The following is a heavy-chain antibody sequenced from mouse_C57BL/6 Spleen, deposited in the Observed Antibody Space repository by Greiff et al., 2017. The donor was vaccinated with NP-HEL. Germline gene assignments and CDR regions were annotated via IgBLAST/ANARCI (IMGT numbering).Heavy chain of an antibody. D-gene: IGHD1-1*01. CDR2: IYPGDGDT. CDR1: GYAFSSYW. V-gene: IGHV1-80*01. J-gene: IGHJ1*03. Sequence: QVQLKQSGAELVKPGASVKISCKASGYAFSSYWMNWVKQRPGKGLEWIGQIYPGDGDTNYNGKFKGKATLTADKSSSTAYMQLSRLTSEDSAVYFCARSGYYGSSSWYFDVWGTGTTVTVSS. CDR3: ARSGYYGSSSWYFDV.